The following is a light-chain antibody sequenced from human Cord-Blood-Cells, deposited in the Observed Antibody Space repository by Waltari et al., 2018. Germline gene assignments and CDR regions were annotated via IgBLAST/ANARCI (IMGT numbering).Light chain of an antibody. CDR1: RTTHYY. Sequence: SSELTQDPAVSVALGQTVRITCQGDRTTHYYVTWYQQKPGQAPVLVIYGKNNRPSGIPDRFSGSSSGNTASLTITGAQAEDEADYYCNSRDSSGNHVVFGGGTKLTVL. CDR2: GKN. CDR3: NSRDSSGNHVV. V-gene: IGLV3-19*01. J-gene: IGLJ2*01.